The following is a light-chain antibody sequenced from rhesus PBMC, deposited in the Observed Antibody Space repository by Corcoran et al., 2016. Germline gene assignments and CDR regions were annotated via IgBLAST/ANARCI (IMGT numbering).Light chain of an antibody. J-gene: IGKJ4*01. CDR3: QQYKNIPLT. V-gene: IGKV1-66*01. Sequence: DIQMTQSPSSLSASVGDRVTITCRASQDIYNHLSWYQQKPGKAPKHLIYYTSSLETGIPSRFSGRRSVTDCILTISSLQPEDIATYYCQQYKNIPLTFGGGTKVELK. CDR2: YTS. CDR1: QDIYNH.